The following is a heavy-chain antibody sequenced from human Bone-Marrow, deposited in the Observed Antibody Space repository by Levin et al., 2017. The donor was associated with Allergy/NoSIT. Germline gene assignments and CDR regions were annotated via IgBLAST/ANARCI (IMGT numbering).Heavy chain of an antibody. CDR3: ARLDFHRGSYY. CDR2: MYSGGST. V-gene: IGHV3-66*04. CDR1: GFTVSNNY. J-gene: IGHJ4*02. D-gene: IGHD3-10*01. Sequence: GESLKISCVVSGFTVSNNYMSWVRQAPGKGLGWVSVMYSGGSTYYADSVKGRFTISRDNSKNTVYLQMNSLRAGDTAVYYCARLDFHRGSYYWGQGALVTVSS.